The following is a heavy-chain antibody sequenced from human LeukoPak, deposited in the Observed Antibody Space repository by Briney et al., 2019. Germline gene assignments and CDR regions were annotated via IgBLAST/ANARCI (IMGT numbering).Heavy chain of an antibody. V-gene: IGHV4-39*07. CDR2: IFYSGST. CDR3: ARDAYYLDSSGYYADAFDI. Sequence: PSETLSLTCTVSGGSISTSSYYWGWVRQPPGKGLEWIGNIFYSGSTYYSPSLKSRVTISLDTSRNQFSLKLNSVTAADTAVYYCARDAYYLDSSGYYADAFDIWGQGTMVTVSS. CDR1: GGSISTSSYY. J-gene: IGHJ3*02. D-gene: IGHD3-22*01.